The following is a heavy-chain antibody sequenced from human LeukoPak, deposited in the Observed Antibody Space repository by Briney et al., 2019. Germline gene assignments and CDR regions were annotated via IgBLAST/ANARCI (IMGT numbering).Heavy chain of an antibody. CDR3: ARGQTYSGPTFDY. Sequence: SQTLSLTCASSVDSVSSSTAAWIWIRQSPSRGLEWLGRTYYRSKWYSDFAEYVKSRITIDPDTSKNQFSLRLNSVTPDDTAVYFCARGQTYSGPTFDYWGQGTLVTVSS. CDR2: TYYRSKWYS. V-gene: IGHV6-1*01. D-gene: IGHD5-12*01. CDR1: VDSVSSSTAA. J-gene: IGHJ4*02.